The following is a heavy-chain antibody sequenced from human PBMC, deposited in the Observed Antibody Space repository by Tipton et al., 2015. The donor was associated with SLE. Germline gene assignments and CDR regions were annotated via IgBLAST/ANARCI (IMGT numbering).Heavy chain of an antibody. Sequence: QLVQSGPEVKKPGASLKVSCRASDNALASYGFTWVRQAPGQGLDWMGWISPHNGKTNYAQKFQGRVTMTAETSTSTVYMELRSLRSDDTAVYFCARTYDYAGFDYWGQGTLVTVSS. V-gene: IGHV1-18*04. D-gene: IGHD4-17*01. CDR2: ISPHNGKT. J-gene: IGHJ4*02. CDR1: DNALASYG. CDR3: ARTYDYAGFDY.